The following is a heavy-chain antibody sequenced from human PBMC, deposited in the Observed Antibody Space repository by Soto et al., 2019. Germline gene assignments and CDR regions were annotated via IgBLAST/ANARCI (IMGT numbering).Heavy chain of an antibody. Sequence: SVKVSCKASGFTFTTSAVQWVRQARGQRLEWIGWVVIGSGSAFYAQKFQDRVTITRDMSTSTAYMELSSLRSEDTAVYYCVAELAHEDWGQGTPVTVSS. CDR1: GFTFTTSA. CDR3: VAELAHED. CDR2: VVIGSGSA. V-gene: IGHV1-58*01. D-gene: IGHD1-1*01. J-gene: IGHJ4*02.